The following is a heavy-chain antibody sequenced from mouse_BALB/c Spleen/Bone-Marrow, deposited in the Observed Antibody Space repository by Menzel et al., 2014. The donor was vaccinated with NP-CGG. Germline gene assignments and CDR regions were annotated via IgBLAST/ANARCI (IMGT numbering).Heavy chain of an antibody. CDR2: ISTYYGDA. J-gene: IGHJ2*01. CDR1: GYTFTDYA. Sequence: QVQLQQSGAELVRPGVSVKISCKGSGYTFTDYAMHWVKQSHAKSLEWIGVISTYYGDATYNQKFKGKATMTVDKSSSTAYIGLARLTSEDSAIYYWSRDLDYWGQGTTLTVSS. CDR3: SRDLDY. V-gene: IGHV1S137*01.